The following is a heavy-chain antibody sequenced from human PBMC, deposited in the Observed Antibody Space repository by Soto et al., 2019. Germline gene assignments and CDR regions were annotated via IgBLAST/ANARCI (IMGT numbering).Heavy chain of an antibody. Sequence: GGSLRLSCAASGFTFSSYAMSWVRQAPGKGLEWVSAISGSGGSTYYADSVKGRFTISRDNSKNTLYLQMNSLRAEDTAVYYCAKDRLGMLTYSIPHPFDYWGQGTLVTVSS. CDR2: ISGSGGST. CDR3: AKDRLGMLTYSIPHPFDY. J-gene: IGHJ4*02. D-gene: IGHD7-27*01. V-gene: IGHV3-23*01. CDR1: GFTFSSYA.